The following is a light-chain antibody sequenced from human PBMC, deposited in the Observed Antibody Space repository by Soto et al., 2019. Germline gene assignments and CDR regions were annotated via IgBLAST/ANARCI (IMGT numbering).Light chain of an antibody. Sequence: IQLTQSPSSRSASVGDRVTLPCRASQGISSYLGWYQHKPGKGPTLLIHATSNLQIGVPSRFSGSGSGTEFTLTISSLEPEDFGTYYCQQSDKRPSFGQGTRLEIK. V-gene: IGKV1-39*01. J-gene: IGKJ5*01. CDR1: QGISSY. CDR3: QQSDKRPS. CDR2: ATS.